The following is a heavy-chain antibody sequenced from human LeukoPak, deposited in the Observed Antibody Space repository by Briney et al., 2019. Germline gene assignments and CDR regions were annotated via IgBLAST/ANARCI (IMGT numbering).Heavy chain of an antibody. J-gene: IGHJ4*02. CDR1: GFTFSSYS. V-gene: IGHV3-48*01. CDR3: GSRWFD. Sequence: GGSLRLSCAASGFTFSSYSMNWVRQAPGKGLEWVSYISSSSSTIYYADSVKGRFTISRDNAKNSLFLQMNSLRVDDTAIYYCGSRWFDWGQGTLVTVSS. D-gene: IGHD4-23*01. CDR2: ISSSSSTI.